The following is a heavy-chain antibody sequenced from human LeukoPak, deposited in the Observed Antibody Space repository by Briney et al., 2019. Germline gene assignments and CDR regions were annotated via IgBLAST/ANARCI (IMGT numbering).Heavy chain of an antibody. J-gene: IGHJ4*02. CDR2: IYYSGST. V-gene: IGHV4-39*07. Sequence: ASETLSLTCTVSGGSISSSSYYWGWIRQPPGKGLEWIGSIYYSGSTYYNPSLKSRVTISVDTSKNQFSLKLSSVTAADTAVYYCARDSILSARYSSNWGQGTLVTVSS. CDR3: ARDSILSARYSSN. CDR1: GGSISSSSYY. D-gene: IGHD6-13*01.